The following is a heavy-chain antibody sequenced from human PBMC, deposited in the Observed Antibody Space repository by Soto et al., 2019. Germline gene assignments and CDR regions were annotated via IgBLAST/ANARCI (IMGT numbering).Heavy chain of an antibody. CDR1: GGSIRSSNW. CDR3: ASYDFGGAGAEFLQY. Sequence: SETLSLTCAVSGGSIRSSNWWSWARQSPGKGLEWIGEIFHSGNTKYNPYLRSRVTISVDRSNNQFSLRLTSVTAADTAIYYCASYDFGGAGAEFLQYWGQGTLVTVSS. J-gene: IGHJ1*01. D-gene: IGHD4-17*01. CDR2: IFHSGNT. V-gene: IGHV4-4*02.